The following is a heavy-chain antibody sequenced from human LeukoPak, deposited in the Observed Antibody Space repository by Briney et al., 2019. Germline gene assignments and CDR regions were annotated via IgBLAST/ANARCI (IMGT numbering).Heavy chain of an antibody. V-gene: IGHV1-69*04. CDR2: IIPILGIT. CDR3: ARDLGQLGETRDTMIIVQGPLDL. Sequence: SVKVSCKASGYTFTSYGISWVRQAPGQGLEWMGRIIPILGITNYAQEFQGRVTITADKSTSTAYMELSSLRSDDTAVYYCARDLGQLGETRDTMIIVQGPLDLWGRGTLVTVSS. D-gene: IGHD3-22*01. CDR1: GYTFTSYG. J-gene: IGHJ2*01.